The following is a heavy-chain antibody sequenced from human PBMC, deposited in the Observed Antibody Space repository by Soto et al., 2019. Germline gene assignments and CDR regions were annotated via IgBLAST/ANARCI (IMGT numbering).Heavy chain of an antibody. D-gene: IGHD3-9*01. CDR1: GGSISSYY. Sequence: PSETLSLTCTVSGGSISSYYWSWIRQPPGKGLEWIGYIYYSGSTNYNPSLKSRVTISVDTSKNQFSLKLSSVTAADTAVYYCARHEHGLRYFVPNWFDPWGQGTLVTVSS. V-gene: IGHV4-59*08. J-gene: IGHJ5*02. CDR2: IYYSGST. CDR3: ARHEHGLRYFVPNWFDP.